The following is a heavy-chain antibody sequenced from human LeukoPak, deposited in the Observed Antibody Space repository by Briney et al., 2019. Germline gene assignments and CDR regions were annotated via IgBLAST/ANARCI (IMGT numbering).Heavy chain of an antibody. CDR3: ARDSPAFGVVADSFDL. V-gene: IGHV4-59*02. J-gene: IGHJ3*01. CDR1: GGSVSTYY. Sequence: SETLSLTCTVSGGSVSTYYWSWIRQPPGKGLEWIGFFYYSGSTNYNPSLKSRVTISVDTSKNQFSLKLYSVTAADTAVYYCARDSPAFGVVADSFDLWGQGTMVAVSS. D-gene: IGHD3-3*01. CDR2: FYYSGST.